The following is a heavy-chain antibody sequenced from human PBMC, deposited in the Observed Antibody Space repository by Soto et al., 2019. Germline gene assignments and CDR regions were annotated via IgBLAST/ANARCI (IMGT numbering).Heavy chain of an antibody. CDR2: ISSSSSYL. D-gene: IGHD2-2*01. V-gene: IGHV3-11*06. Sequence: GSLRLSCAASGFTFSDHYMDWVRQAPGKGLEWVSSISSSSSYLKYADSVKGRFTISRDNAKNSLYLQMNSLRAEDTAVYYCARSPPQLPIDYWGQGTLVTVSS. CDR1: GFTFSDHY. CDR3: ARSPPQLPIDY. J-gene: IGHJ4*02.